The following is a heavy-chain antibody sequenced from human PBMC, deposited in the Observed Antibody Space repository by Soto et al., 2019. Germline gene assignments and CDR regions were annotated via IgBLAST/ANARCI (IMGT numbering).Heavy chain of an antibody. CDR1: GFSLTTDGVG. J-gene: IGHJ4*02. CDR2: IYWDDDE. D-gene: IGHD3-10*01. Sequence: QITLKESGPTLVKPTQTLTLTCNFSGFSLTTDGVGVGWVRQPPGGALEWLSLIYWDDDERYSPSLKTRLTITKDHSKNQVDLIMTNMDPVDTATYYCAHSRNLITEDAQVGDFDYWGQGILVTVSS. V-gene: IGHV2-5*02. CDR3: AHSRNLITEDAQVGDFDY.